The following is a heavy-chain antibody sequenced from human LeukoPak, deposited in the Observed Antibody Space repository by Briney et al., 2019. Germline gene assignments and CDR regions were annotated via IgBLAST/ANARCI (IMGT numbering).Heavy chain of an antibody. V-gene: IGHV3-23*01. Sequence: PGESLRLSCAASGFTFSSYAMSWVRQAPGKGLEWASAISGSGGSTYYADSVKGRFTISRDNSKNTLYLQMNSLRAEDTAVYYCASQTGTTRALDYWGQGTLVTVSS. J-gene: IGHJ4*02. D-gene: IGHD1-7*01. CDR3: ASQTGTTRALDY. CDR1: GFTFSSYA. CDR2: ISGSGGST.